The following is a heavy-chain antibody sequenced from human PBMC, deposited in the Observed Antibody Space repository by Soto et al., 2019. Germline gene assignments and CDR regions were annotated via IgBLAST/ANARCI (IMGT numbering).Heavy chain of an antibody. CDR2: IKQDGSEK. Sequence: GGSLRLSCAASGFTFSTYWMSWVRQAPGKGLEWVANIKQDGSEKWYVDSVKGRFIISRDNAKKSLFLQMNSLRVEDSAVYYCARGDYHDNSGPFSDAFDVWGQGTMVTVSS. CDR1: GFTFSTYW. V-gene: IGHV3-7*04. J-gene: IGHJ3*01. CDR3: ARGDYHDNSGPFSDAFDV. D-gene: IGHD3-22*01.